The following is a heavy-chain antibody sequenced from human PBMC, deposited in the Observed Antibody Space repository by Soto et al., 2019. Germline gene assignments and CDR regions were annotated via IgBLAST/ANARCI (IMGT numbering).Heavy chain of an antibody. Sequence: QVQLQQWGAGLLKPSETLSLTCAVYGGSFSGYYWSWIRQPPGKGLEWIGEINHSGSTNYNPSLKSRVTISVDTSKNHFSLKLSSVTAADTAVYYCARRKLAADPARWFDPWGQGTLVTVSS. J-gene: IGHJ5*02. D-gene: IGHD6-13*01. CDR2: INHSGST. CDR1: GGSFSGYY. CDR3: ARRKLAADPARWFDP. V-gene: IGHV4-34*01.